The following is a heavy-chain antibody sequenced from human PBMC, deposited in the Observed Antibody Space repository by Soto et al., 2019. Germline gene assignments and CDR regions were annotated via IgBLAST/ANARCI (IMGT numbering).Heavy chain of an antibody. V-gene: IGHV3-15*01. CDR1: GFTFSNAW. CDR2: IKSKTDGGTT. Sequence: GGSLRLSCAASGFTFSNAWMSWVRQAPGKGLEWVGRIKSKTDGGTTDYAAPVKGRFTISRDDSKNTLYLQMNSLKTEDTAVYYCNTALSITGTEDAFDIWGQGTMVTVSS. CDR3: NTALSITGTEDAFDI. J-gene: IGHJ3*02. D-gene: IGHD1-20*01.